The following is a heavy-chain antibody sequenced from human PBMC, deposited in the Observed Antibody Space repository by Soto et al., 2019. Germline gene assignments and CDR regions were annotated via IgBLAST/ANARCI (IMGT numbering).Heavy chain of an antibody. V-gene: IGHV1-18*01. CDR1: GYTFTSYG. D-gene: IGHD6-6*01. CDR3: ARAGSIASRVYYYGMEV. J-gene: IGHJ6*02. CDR2: ISAYNGNT. Sequence: QVQLVQSGAEVKKPGASVKVSCKASGYTFTSYGISWVRQAPGQGLQWMGWISAYNGNTNYAQKLQGRVTMTTDTSKSTAYMEMRSLRSDDTAVYYCARAGSIASRVYYYGMEVWGQGTTVTGSS.